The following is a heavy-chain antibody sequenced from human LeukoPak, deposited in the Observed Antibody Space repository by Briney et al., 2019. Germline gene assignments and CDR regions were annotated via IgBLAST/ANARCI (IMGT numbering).Heavy chain of an antibody. D-gene: IGHD2-2*01. Sequence: GGSLRLSCAASGFALSIYWMHWVRQAPGKGLVGVSDINSDGSTTRYADSVKGRFTISRDNAKNTLYLEMNSLRAEDTAVYYCATRDYTSSKYWGQGTLVTVSP. CDR3: ATRDYTSSKY. V-gene: IGHV3-74*01. CDR1: GFALSIYW. CDR2: INSDGSTT. J-gene: IGHJ4*02.